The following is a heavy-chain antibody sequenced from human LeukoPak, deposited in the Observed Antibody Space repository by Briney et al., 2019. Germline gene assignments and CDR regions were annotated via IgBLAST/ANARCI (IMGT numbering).Heavy chain of an antibody. Sequence: GGSLRLSCAASGFTFDDYGMNWVRQAPGKGLEWVANINQDGSEKYYVDSVKGRFTISRDNAKNSLSLQMNSLRAEDTAVYYCARPYYYSSGSLPYWGQGTLVTVSS. CDR1: GFTFDDYG. D-gene: IGHD3-10*01. CDR3: ARPYYYSSGSLPY. V-gene: IGHV3-7*01. CDR2: INQDGSEK. J-gene: IGHJ4*02.